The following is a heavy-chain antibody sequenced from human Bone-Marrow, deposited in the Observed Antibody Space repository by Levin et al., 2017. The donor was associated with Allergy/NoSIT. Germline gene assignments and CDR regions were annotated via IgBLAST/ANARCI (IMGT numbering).Heavy chain of an antibody. Sequence: GGSLRLSCAASGFTFSNAWMNWVRQAPGKGLEWVGRIKSKTDGGTTDYAAPVKGRFTISRDDSKNTLYLQMNSLKTEDTAVYYCTTDPGYYYDSSGPGPYYYYYYGMDVWGQGTTVTVSS. CDR3: TTDPGYYYDSSGPGPYYYYYYGMDV. CDR2: IKSKTDGGTT. J-gene: IGHJ6*02. V-gene: IGHV3-15*07. D-gene: IGHD3-22*01. CDR1: GFTFSNAW.